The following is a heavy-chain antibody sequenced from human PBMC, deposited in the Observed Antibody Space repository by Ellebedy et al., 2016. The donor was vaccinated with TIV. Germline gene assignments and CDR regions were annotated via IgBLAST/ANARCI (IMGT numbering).Heavy chain of an antibody. CDR2: ISHTGIRT. Sequence: GESLKISCAASGFTFSSYAMSWVRQAPGKGLEWVSTISHTGIRTYYADSVEGRFTISRDNSKKTLYLQMNSLRAEDTAIYYCAKGRGGGSDSSAPRYYFDYWGLGTLVTVSS. J-gene: IGHJ4*02. CDR3: AKGRGGGSDSSAPRYYFDY. CDR1: GFTFSSYA. D-gene: IGHD3-22*01. V-gene: IGHV3-23*01.